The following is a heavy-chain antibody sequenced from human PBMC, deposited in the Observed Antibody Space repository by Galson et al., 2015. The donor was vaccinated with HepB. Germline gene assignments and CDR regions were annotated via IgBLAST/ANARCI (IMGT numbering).Heavy chain of an antibody. J-gene: IGHJ4*02. Sequence: SVKVSCKASGYTFTSYYMHWVRQAPGQGLEWMGIINPSGGSTSYAQKFQGRVTMTRDTSTSTVYMELSSLRSEDTAVYYCARVNGDYYDSSGYYYWGQGTLVTVSP. CDR3: ARVNGDYYDSSGYYY. CDR1: GYTFTSYY. V-gene: IGHV1-46*01. D-gene: IGHD3-22*01. CDR2: INPSGGST.